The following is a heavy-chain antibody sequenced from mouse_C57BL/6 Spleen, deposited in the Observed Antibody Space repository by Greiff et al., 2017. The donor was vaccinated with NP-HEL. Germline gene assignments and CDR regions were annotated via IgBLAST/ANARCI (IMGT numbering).Heavy chain of an antibody. V-gene: IGHV3-2*02. Sequence: VQLQQSGPGLVKPSQSLSLTCTVTGYSITSGYGWNWIRQFPGNKLEWMGYISYSGSTNYNPSLKSRISIPRDTSTNQFFLQLNSVTTEDTATYYCARTARIEYWGQDTTLTVSS. CDR3: ARTARIEY. CDR2: ISYSGST. CDR1: GYSITSGYG. D-gene: IGHD1-2*01. J-gene: IGHJ2*01.